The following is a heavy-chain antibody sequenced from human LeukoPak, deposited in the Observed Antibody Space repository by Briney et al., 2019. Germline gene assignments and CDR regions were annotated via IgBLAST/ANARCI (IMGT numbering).Heavy chain of an antibody. V-gene: IGHV3-11*06. CDR3: ARDRGGIAAGAWDY. CDR2: ISGSSSHI. J-gene: IGHJ4*02. Sequence: PGGSLRLSCEASGFTFSDYYLGWIRQAPGKGLEWISYISGSSSHINYADSVKGRFTISRDNAKNSLYLQMNSLRAEDTAVYYCARDRGGIAAGAWDYWGQGTLVTVSS. D-gene: IGHD6-13*01. CDR1: GFTFSDYY.